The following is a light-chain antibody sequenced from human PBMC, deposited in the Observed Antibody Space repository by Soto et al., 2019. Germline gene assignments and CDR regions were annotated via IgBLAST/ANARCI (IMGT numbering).Light chain of an antibody. Sequence: QSVLTQPPSASGTPGQRVTISCSGSSSNIGSNTVNWYQQLPGTAPKLLIYSNNQRPSGVPDRFSGSKCGTSASLAISGLQSEDEADYYCAAWDDSLVFGGGTKLTVL. J-gene: IGLJ3*02. CDR1: SSNIGSNT. CDR3: AAWDDSLV. CDR2: SNN. V-gene: IGLV1-44*01.